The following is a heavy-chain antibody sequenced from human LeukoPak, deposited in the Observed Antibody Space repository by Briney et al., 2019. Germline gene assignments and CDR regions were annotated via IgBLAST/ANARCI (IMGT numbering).Heavy chain of an antibody. D-gene: IGHD2-2*01. Sequence: GGSLRLSCAASGFSFSTSAMHWVRQSPGKGLEWVAVYDGGSQFYADYVKGRFTISRDNSKDTLYLQMNSLRGDDTAMYYCAREERGARPEERALDIWGQGTTVTVSS. CDR3: AREERGARPEERALDI. CDR1: GFSFSTSA. V-gene: IGHV3-33*01. CDR2: YDGGSQ. J-gene: IGHJ3*02.